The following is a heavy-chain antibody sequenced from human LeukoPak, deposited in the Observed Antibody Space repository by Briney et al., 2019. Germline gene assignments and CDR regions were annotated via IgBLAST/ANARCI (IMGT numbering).Heavy chain of an antibody. CDR2: VSDDGNSR. Sequence: GGALRLSCAASGFSFSSCAMSEVRQAPGKGPQWVSGVSDDGNSRYYADSLNGRSTISSDNSRTLLFLHMNSLRDEATAVYYCARARGGSYSAIDYWGQGTLVTVSS. CDR1: GFSFSSCA. D-gene: IGHD1-26*01. CDR3: ARARGGSYSAIDY. J-gene: IGHJ4*02. V-gene: IGHV3-23*01.